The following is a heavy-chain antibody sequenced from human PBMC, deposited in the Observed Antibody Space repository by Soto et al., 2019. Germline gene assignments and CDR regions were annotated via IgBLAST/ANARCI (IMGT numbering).Heavy chain of an antibody. Sequence: GGSLRLSCAASGFTFSSYWMSWVRQAPGKGLEWVANIKQDGSEKYYVDSVKGRFTISRDNAKNSLYLQMNSLRAEDTAVYYCARCGWYQLSAFDIWGQGTMVTVS. CDR2: IKQDGSEK. V-gene: IGHV3-7*01. CDR3: ARCGWYQLSAFDI. D-gene: IGHD6-19*01. CDR1: GFTFSSYW. J-gene: IGHJ3*02.